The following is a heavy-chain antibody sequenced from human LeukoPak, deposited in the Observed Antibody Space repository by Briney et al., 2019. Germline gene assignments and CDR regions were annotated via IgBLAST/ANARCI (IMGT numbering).Heavy chain of an antibody. CDR3: ARVEDSGYDWGYFDY. V-gene: IGHV4-34*01. CDR2: INHSGST. D-gene: IGHD5-12*01. CDR1: GGSFSGYY. J-gene: IGHJ4*02. Sequence: SETLSLTCAVYGGSFSGYYWSWIRQPPGKGLEWIGEINHSGSTNYNPSLKSRVTIPVDTSKNQFSLKLSSVTAADTAVYYCARVEDSGYDWGYFDYWGQGTLVTVSS.